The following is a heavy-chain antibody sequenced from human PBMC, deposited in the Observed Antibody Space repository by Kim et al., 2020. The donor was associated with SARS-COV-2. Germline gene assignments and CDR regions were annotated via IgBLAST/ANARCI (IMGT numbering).Heavy chain of an antibody. V-gene: IGHV4-59*01. CDR2: IYDSGST. CDR3: SRASSWYFGSADY. J-gene: IGHJ4*02. Sequence: SETLSLTCTVSGGSINRYYWSWIRQPPGKGLEWIGYIYDSGSTNYNPSLKSRVTISVDTSKNQFSLKLSSVTAADTAVYYCSRASSWYFGSADYLGQGTLLTVSA. CDR1: GGSINRYY. D-gene: IGHD6-13*01.